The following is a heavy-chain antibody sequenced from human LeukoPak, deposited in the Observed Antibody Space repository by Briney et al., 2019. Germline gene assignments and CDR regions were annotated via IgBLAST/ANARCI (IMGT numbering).Heavy chain of an antibody. CDR1: GGSISSGGYY. V-gene: IGHV4-30-2*01. D-gene: IGHD3-10*01. CDR2: IYHSGST. J-gene: IGHJ3*02. CDR3: ARGTYYYVFDI. Sequence: SQTLSLTCTVSGGSISSGGYYWSWIRQPPGKGLEWIGYIYHSGSTYYNPSLKSRVTISVDRSKNQFSLKLSSVTAADTAVYYCARGTYYYVFDIWGQGTMVTVSS.